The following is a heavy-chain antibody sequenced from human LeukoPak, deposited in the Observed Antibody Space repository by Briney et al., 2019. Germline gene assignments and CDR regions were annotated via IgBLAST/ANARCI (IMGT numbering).Heavy chain of an antibody. CDR2: ISSSSSTI. Sequence: PGGSLRLSRAASGITFSSYEMNWVRQAPGKGLEWVSYISSSSSTIYYADSVKGRFTISRDNAKNSLYLQMNSLRAEDTAVYYCTRDGTEWPLYYYYYYMDVWGKGTTVTVSS. V-gene: IGHV3-48*01. D-gene: IGHD3/OR15-3a*01. J-gene: IGHJ6*03. CDR1: GITFSSYE. CDR3: TRDGTEWPLYYYYYYMDV.